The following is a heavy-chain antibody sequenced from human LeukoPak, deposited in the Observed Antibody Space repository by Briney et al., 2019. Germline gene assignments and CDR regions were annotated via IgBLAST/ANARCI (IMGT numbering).Heavy chain of an antibody. CDR3: AKDGEYCSSTSCYAVHYYYGMDV. CDR1: GFTFSSYG. Sequence: GGSLRLSCAASGFTFSSYGMHWVRQAPGKGLEWVAVISYDGSNKYYADSVKGRFTISRDNSKNTLYLQMNSLRAEDTAVYYCAKDGEYCSSTSCYAVHYYYGMDVWGQGTTVTVS. V-gene: IGHV3-30*18. D-gene: IGHD2-2*01. CDR2: ISYDGSNK. J-gene: IGHJ6*02.